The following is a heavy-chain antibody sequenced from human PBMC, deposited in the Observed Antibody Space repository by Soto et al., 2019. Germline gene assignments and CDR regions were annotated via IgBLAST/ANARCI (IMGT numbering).Heavy chain of an antibody. CDR1: GYSFTSYW. CDR3: AISVEEMATKDPTTYDYYGMDV. D-gene: IGHD5-12*01. J-gene: IGHJ6*02. V-gene: IGHV5-10-1*03. Sequence: EVQLVQSGAEVKKPGESLRISCKGSGYSFTSYWISWVRQMPGKGLEWMGRIDPSDSYTNYSPSFQGHVTISADKSISTAYLQWSSLKASDTAMYYCAISVEEMATKDPTTYDYYGMDVWGQGTTVTVSS. CDR2: IDPSDSYT.